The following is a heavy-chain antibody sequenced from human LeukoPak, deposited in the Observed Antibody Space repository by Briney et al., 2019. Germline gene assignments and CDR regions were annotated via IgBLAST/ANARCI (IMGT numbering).Heavy chain of an antibody. CDR1: GCTFTGYY. V-gene: IGHV1-2*06. CDR3: ARTEYSSSSGGFDP. CDR2: INPNSGGT. Sequence: ASVKVSCKASGCTFTGYYMYWVRQAPGQGLEWMGRINPNSGGTYYAQKFQGRVTMTRDTSISTGYMELSRLRSDDTAVYYCARTEYSSSSGGFDPWGQGTLVTVSS. J-gene: IGHJ5*02. D-gene: IGHD6-6*01.